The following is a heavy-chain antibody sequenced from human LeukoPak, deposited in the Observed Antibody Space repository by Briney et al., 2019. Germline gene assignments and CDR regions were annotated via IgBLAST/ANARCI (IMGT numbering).Heavy chain of an antibody. Sequence: SETLSLTCAVYGGSFSGYYWSWIRQPPGKGLEWIGEINHSGSTNYNPSLKSRVTISVDTSKNQFPLKLSSVTAADTAVYYCARGLRYCSSTSCYTSYYYYGMDVWGQGTTVTVSS. J-gene: IGHJ6*02. CDR3: ARGLRYCSSTSCYTSYYYYGMDV. V-gene: IGHV4-34*01. D-gene: IGHD2-2*02. CDR2: INHSGST. CDR1: GGSFSGYY.